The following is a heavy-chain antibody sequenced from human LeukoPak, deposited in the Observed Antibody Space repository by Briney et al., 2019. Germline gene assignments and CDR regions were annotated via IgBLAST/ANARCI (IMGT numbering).Heavy chain of an antibody. J-gene: IGHJ6*03. CDR2: VDPEDGET. V-gene: IGHV1-69-2*01. CDR3: ALNYGDYYYYMDV. D-gene: IGHD4-17*01. Sequence: ASVKVSCKVSGYTFTDYYMHWVQQAPGKGLGWVGLVDPEDGETIYAEKFQGRVTITADTSTDTAYMELSSLRSEDTAVYYCALNYGDYYYYMDVWGKGTTVTVSS. CDR1: GYTFTDYY.